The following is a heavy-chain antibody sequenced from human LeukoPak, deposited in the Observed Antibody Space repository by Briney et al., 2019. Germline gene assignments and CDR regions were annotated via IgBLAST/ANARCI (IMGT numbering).Heavy chain of an antibody. J-gene: IGHJ5*02. V-gene: IGHV3-30*18. CDR3: AKGQEKMTTINWFDP. D-gene: IGHD4-17*01. CDR2: ISYDGSNK. CDR1: GFTFSTYG. Sequence: GGSLRLSCAASGFTFSTYGMHWVRQAPGKGLEWVAVISYDGSNKWYTDSVKGRFAISRDDSKNTLYLQMNSLRAEDTAVYYCAKGQEKMTTINWFDPWGQGILVTVS.